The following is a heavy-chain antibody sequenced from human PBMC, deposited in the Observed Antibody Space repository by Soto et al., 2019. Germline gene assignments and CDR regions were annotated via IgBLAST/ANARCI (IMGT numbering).Heavy chain of an antibody. CDR2: TYYRSKWYN. CDR1: GGSVSSNSAA. D-gene: IGHD6-19*01. CDR3: ATSGWDDYTWFDP. J-gene: IGHJ5*02. Sequence: QAVSLTGASSGGSVSSNSAAWNWIRQSPSRGLEWLGRTYYRSKWYNDYAVSVKSRITINPDTSKNQFSLQLNSVTPEDTAVYYCATSGWDDYTWFDPWGQGTLVPVSS. V-gene: IGHV6-1*01.